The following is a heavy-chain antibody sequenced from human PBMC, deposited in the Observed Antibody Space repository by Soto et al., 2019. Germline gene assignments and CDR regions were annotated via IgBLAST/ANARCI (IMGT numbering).Heavy chain of an antibody. V-gene: IGHV4-31*03. Sequence: TLSLTFTVSGGSISSGCYYWSWIRQHPGKGLEWIGYIYYSGSTYYNPSLKSRVTISVDTSKNQFSLKLSSVTAADTAVYYCARDRSGSDYYYGMDVWGQGTTVTVSS. CDR1: GGSISSGCYY. CDR2: IYYSGST. D-gene: IGHD6-25*01. J-gene: IGHJ6*02. CDR3: ARDRSGSDYYYGMDV.